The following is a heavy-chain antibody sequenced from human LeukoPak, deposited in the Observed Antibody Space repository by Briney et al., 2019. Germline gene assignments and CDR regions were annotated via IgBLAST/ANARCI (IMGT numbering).Heavy chain of an antibody. CDR1: GGSFSSYY. CDR2: IYYSGST. CDR3: ARQRAAAGKNWFDP. J-gene: IGHJ5*02. V-gene: IGHV4-39*01. D-gene: IGHD6-13*01. Sequence: SETLSLTCAVYGGSFSSYYWGWIRQPPGKGLEWIGSIYYSGSTYYNPSLKSRVTISVDTSKNQFSLKLSSVTAADTAVYYCARQRAAAGKNWFDPWGQGTLVTVSS.